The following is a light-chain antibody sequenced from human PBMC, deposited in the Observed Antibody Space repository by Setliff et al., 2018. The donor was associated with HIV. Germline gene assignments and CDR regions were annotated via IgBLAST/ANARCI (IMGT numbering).Light chain of an antibody. Sequence: QSALTQPPSVSGAPGQRVTISCTGTISNIGTGYDVHWYQQLPGTAPKLLIYDNNNRPSGVPDRFSGSKSGTSASLAITGLQAEDEADYYCQSYDSSLSGYVFGTGTRSPS. V-gene: IGLV1-40*01. CDR1: ISNIGTGYD. CDR2: DNN. CDR3: QSYDSSLSGYV. J-gene: IGLJ1*01.